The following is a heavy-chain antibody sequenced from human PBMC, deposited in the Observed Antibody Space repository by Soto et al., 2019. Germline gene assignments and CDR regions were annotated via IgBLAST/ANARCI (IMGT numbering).Heavy chain of an antibody. CDR3: ARRPHCSGGICYYGLDN. D-gene: IGHD2-15*01. V-gene: IGHV1-8*01. CDR2: MNPDSGHA. CDR1: GYTFTNSD. Sequence: ASVKVSCKASGYTFTNSDINWVRQAPGQGLEWMGWMNPDSGHAAYAQKFQARVTLTTSTSTSTVYMEMRSLGSEDTAVYYCARRPHCSGGICYYGLDNWGQGTLVTVSP. J-gene: IGHJ4*02.